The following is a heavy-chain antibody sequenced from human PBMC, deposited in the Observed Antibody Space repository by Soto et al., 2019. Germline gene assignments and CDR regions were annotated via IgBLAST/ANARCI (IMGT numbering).Heavy chain of an antibody. V-gene: IGHV3-21*01. CDR1: GFSFDYFG. D-gene: IGHD6-19*01. CDR3: ARSRSHWLASDS. J-gene: IGHJ4*02. CDR2: ISSSASYI. Sequence: EVQLVESGGGLVKSGGSLTLSCEASGFSFDYFGMTWVRQAAGKGLEWVSFISSSASYIYYADSVKGRFTVSRDNAKKSLNLHMNSLRAEDTAVYYCARSRSHWLASDSWGQGTLVTVSA.